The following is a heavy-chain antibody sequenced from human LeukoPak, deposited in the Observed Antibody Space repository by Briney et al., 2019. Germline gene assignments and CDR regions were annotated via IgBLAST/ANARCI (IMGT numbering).Heavy chain of an antibody. CDR1: GYTFTSYY. CDR3: ARDPQEWLAFDY. CDR2: INPSGGST. Sequence: ASVKVSCKASGYTFTSYYMHWVRQAPGQGLEWMGIINPSGGSTSYAQKFQGRVTMTRDTSTSTVYVELSSRRSEDTAVYYCARDPQEWLAFDYWGQGTLVTVSS. D-gene: IGHD3-3*01. V-gene: IGHV1-46*01. J-gene: IGHJ4*02.